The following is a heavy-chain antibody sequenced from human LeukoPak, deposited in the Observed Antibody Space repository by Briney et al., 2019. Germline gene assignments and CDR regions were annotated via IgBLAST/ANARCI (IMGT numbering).Heavy chain of an antibody. D-gene: IGHD1-26*01. CDR2: IYASGST. V-gene: IGHV4-61*02. CDR3: ARDLSGTGATTLAY. CDR1: GASISSGRYY. Sequence: SETLSLTCAVSGASISSGRYYWSWIRQPAGKGLEWIVRIYASGSTNYNPSLKSRVTISEDTAKNQFFLKLSSVTAADTAIYYCARDLSGTGATTLAYWGQGILVTVSS. J-gene: IGHJ4*02.